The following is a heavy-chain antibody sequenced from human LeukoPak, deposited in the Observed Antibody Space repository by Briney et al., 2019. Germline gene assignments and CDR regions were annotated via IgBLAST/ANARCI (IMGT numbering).Heavy chain of an antibody. CDR1: GGSLSSGGYS. Sequence: SETLSLTCAVSGGSLSSGGYSWSWIRQPPGEGLEWIGYIYHSGRTYYNPSLKSRVTISVDRSKNQFSLKLSSVTAADTAVYYCASDSSGYYSLSAFDIWGQGTMVTVSS. D-gene: IGHD3-22*01. V-gene: IGHV4-30-2*01. CDR3: ASDSSGYYSLSAFDI. J-gene: IGHJ3*02. CDR2: IYHSGRT.